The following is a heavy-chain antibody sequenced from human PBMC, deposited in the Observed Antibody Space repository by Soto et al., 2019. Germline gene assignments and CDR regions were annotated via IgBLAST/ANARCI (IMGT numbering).Heavy chain of an antibody. V-gene: IGHV3-23*01. CDR1: GFTFSSYA. Sequence: PGGSLRLSCAASGFTFSSYAMSWVRQAPGKGLEWVSAISGSGGSTYYADSVKGRFTISRDNSKNTPYLQMNSLRAEDTAVYYCAKVGTMIVVVITTSLDYWGQGTLVTVSS. D-gene: IGHD3-22*01. J-gene: IGHJ4*02. CDR3: AKVGTMIVVVITTSLDY. CDR2: ISGSGGST.